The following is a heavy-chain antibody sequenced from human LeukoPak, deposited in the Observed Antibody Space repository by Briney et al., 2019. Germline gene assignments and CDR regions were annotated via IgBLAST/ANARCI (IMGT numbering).Heavy chain of an antibody. CDR1: GFTFSSYG. Sequence: GGSLRLSCAASGFTFSSYGMHWVRQAPGKGLEWVAVISYDGSNKYYADPVKSRFTISRDNSKNTLYLQMNSLRAEDTAVYYCAKSYPTVGRVFDYWGQGTLVTVSS. CDR3: AKSYPTVGRVFDY. V-gene: IGHV3-30*18. J-gene: IGHJ4*02. D-gene: IGHD1-26*01. CDR2: ISYDGSNK.